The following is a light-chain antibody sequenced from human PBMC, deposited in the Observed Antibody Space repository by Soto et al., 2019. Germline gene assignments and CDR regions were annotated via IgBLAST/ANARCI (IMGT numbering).Light chain of an antibody. CDR2: WAS. J-gene: IGKJ1*01. Sequence: DIVMTQSPDSLAVSLRERATIHCKSSHRVFYSSNNKNNLALDQQKPGQPPKLPIYWASTRASGVPDRFSGSGSGTDFTLTIRSLQAEDVAVYYCQQYYRPWTFGQGTKVEIK. CDR1: HRVFYSSNNKNN. CDR3: QQYYRPWT. V-gene: IGKV4-1*01.